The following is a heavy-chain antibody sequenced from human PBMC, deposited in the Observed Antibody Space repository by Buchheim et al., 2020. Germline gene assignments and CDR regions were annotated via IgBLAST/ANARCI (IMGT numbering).Heavy chain of an antibody. V-gene: IGHV4-30-4*07. D-gene: IGHD2-2*01. Sequence: QVQLQESGPGLVKPSQTLSLTCAVSGGSISSGGYSWSWIRQPPGKGLEWIGYIYYSGSTYYNPSLKRRVTISVDTSQDQLSLKLSSVTAADTAVYYCAREGTAHSTIDYWGQGTL. CDR1: GGSISSGGYS. CDR3: AREGTAHSTIDY. J-gene: IGHJ4*02. CDR2: IYYSGST.